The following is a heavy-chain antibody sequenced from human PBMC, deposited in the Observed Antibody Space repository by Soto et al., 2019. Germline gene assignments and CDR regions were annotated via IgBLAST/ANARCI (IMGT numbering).Heavy chain of an antibody. CDR1: GFTFRSYA. Sequence: GGSLRLSCAASGFTFRSYAMSWARQAPGKGLEWVSSLLRSGSSTYYADSVKGRFTISSDISANSLYLQMDSLRAEDPAVYYCAKDAVSGDGVWLLDSWGQGTVVTVS. J-gene: IGHJ5*02. CDR3: AKDAVSGDGVWLLDS. D-gene: IGHD4-17*01. V-gene: IGHV3-23*01. CDR2: LLRSGSST.